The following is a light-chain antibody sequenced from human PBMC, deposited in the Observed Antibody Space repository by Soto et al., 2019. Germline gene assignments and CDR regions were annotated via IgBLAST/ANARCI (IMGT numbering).Light chain of an antibody. CDR3: RQSHSDPLT. CDR2: AAS. Sequence: DIQMTQSPSSLSASVGDSVSFTCRASQFISTYLNWYQQKPGKAPKLLIYAASSLQRGVPSRFSGSGSGTDFTLTISNLQPEDFATYFCRQSHSDPLTFGGGTKVEI. CDR1: QFISTY. V-gene: IGKV1-39*01. J-gene: IGKJ4*01.